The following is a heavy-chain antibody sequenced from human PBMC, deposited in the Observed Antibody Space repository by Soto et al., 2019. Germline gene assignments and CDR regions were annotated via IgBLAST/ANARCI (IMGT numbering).Heavy chain of an antibody. V-gene: IGHV3-9*01. CDR3: AKDSGDGYCSGGSCYSAIDY. D-gene: IGHD2-15*01. CDR1: GFTFDDYA. CDR2: ISWNSGSI. Sequence: EVQLVESGGGLVQPGRSLRLSCAASGFTFDDYAMHWVRQAPGKGLEWVSGISWNSGSIGYADSVKGRFTISRDNAKNSLYLQMNSLRAEDTALYYCAKDSGDGYCSGGSCYSAIDYWGQGTLVTVSS. J-gene: IGHJ4*02.